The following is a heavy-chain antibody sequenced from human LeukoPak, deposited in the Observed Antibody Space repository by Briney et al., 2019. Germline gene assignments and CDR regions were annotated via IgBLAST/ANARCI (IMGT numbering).Heavy chain of an antibody. J-gene: IGHJ4*02. Sequence: GGSLRLSCAASGFTFRSYGMHWVRQAPGKGLEWVAFLRYDGSNKDYADSVKGRFSISRDNSKNTLDLEMNSLRAEDTAVYYCARGGFYVWGSYSYWGQGTLVTVSS. D-gene: IGHD3-16*01. CDR1: GFTFRSYG. CDR2: LRYDGSNK. V-gene: IGHV3-30*02. CDR3: ARGGFYVWGSYSY.